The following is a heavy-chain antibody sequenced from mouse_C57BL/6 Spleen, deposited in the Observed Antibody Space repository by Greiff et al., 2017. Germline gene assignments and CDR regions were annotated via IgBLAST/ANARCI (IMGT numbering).Heavy chain of an antibody. J-gene: IGHJ4*01. CDR1: GYTFTSYW. V-gene: IGHV1-64*01. CDR2: IHPNSGST. D-gene: IGHD1-1*01. Sequence: QVQLQQPGAELVKPGASVKLSCKASGYTFTSYWMHWVKQRPGQGLEWIGMIHPNSGSTNYNAKFKSKATLTVDKSSSTAYMQLSSLTSEDSAVYYCSRGFTTVVEDYAMDYWGQGTSVTVSS. CDR3: SRGFTTVVEDYAMDY.